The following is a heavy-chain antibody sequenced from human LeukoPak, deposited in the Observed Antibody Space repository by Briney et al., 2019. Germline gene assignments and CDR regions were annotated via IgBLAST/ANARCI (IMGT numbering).Heavy chain of an antibody. CDR2: IWYDGTNK. J-gene: IGHJ4*02. CDR3: ARAAYDNSGYLTL. CDR1: GFTFSSYG. V-gene: IGHV3-33*01. Sequence: PGRSLRLSCVASGFTFSSYGMHWVRQAPGKGLEWVAVIWYDGTNKYYADFVKGRLTISRDSSKNTLYLQMNSLRAEDTAVYYCARAAYDNSGYLTLWGQGTLVTVSS. D-gene: IGHD3-22*01.